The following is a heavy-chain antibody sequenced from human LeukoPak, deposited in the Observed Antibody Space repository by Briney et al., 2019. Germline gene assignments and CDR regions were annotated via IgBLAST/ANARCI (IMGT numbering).Heavy chain of an antibody. CDR1: GGSFSGYY. CDR2: INHSGSA. V-gene: IGHV4-34*01. CDR3: ARSDYYGSGSYGAEGYNWFDP. Sequence: SETLSLTCAVYGGSFSGYYWSWIRQPPGKGLEWIGEINHSGSANYNPSLKSRVTISVDTSKNQFSLKLSSVTAEDTAVYYCARSDYYGSGSYGAEGYNWFDPWGQGTLVTVSS. J-gene: IGHJ5*02. D-gene: IGHD3-10*01.